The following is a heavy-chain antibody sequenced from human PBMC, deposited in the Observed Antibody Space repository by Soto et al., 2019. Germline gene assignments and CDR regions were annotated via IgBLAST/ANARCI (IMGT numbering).Heavy chain of an antibody. V-gene: IGHV1-69*12. CDR2: IIPIFGTA. J-gene: IGHJ4*02. CDR1: GGTFSSYA. CDR3: ARESRYCSGGSCYFLPGIDY. Sequence: QVQLVQSGAEVKKPGSSVKVSCKASGGTFSSYAISWVRQAPGQGLEWMGGIIPIFGTANYAQKFQGRVTMTADDSPGTAYRELSSLRSEDTAVYYWARESRYCSGGSCYFLPGIDYWGQGTLVTVSS. D-gene: IGHD2-15*01.